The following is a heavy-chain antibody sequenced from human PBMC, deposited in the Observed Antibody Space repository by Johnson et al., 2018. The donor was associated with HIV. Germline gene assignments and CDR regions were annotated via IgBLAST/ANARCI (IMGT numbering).Heavy chain of an antibody. CDR2: INWNGGST. CDR3: ARGADPGIAAALV. Sequence: VQLVVSGGGLVQPGGSLRLSCAASGFTFDDYGMSWVRQAPGKGLEWVSGINWNGGSTGYAASVKGRFTISRDNAKNSLYLQMNSLSAEDTALYYCARGADPGIAAALVWGQGTMVTVSS. CDR1: GFTFDDYG. J-gene: IGHJ3*01. D-gene: IGHD6-13*01. V-gene: IGHV3-20*04.